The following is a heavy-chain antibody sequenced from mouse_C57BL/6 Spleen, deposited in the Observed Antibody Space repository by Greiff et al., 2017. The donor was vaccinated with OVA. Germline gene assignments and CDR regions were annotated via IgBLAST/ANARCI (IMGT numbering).Heavy chain of an antibody. CDR3: ARGNYYGSSPYYFDY. CDR1: GYTFTSYW. Sequence: QVQLQQPGAELVRPGTSVKLSCKASGYTFTSYWMHWVKQRPGQGLEWIGVIDPSDSYTNYNQKFKGKATLTVDTSSSTAYTQLSSLTSEDSAVYYCARGNYYGSSPYYFDYWGQGTTLTVSS. CDR2: IDPSDSYT. V-gene: IGHV1-59*01. D-gene: IGHD1-1*01. J-gene: IGHJ2*01.